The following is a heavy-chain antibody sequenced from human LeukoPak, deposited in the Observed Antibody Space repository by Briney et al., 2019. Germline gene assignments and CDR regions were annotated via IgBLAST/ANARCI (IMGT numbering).Heavy chain of an antibody. CDR1: DGSINNYY. CDR2: IYYSGST. Sequence: SETLSLTCTVSDGSINNYYWSWIRQPPGKGLAWVGYIYYSGSTNYTPSLKSRVTISLDTSKNQFSVKLSSVTTADTAVYYCARLRPRSYSSGWYYFDYWGQGTLVTVSS. J-gene: IGHJ4*02. D-gene: IGHD6-19*01. V-gene: IGHV4-59*08. CDR3: ARLRPRSYSSGWYYFDY.